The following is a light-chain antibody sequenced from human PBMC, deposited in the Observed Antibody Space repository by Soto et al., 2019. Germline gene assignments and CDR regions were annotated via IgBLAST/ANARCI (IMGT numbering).Light chain of an antibody. CDR1: QSVSSSY. J-gene: IGKJ1*01. V-gene: IGKV3-20*01. CDR3: QQYGSSPWT. CDR2: GAS. Sequence: EIVLTYSPGTLSLSLGEIATLSCRASQSVSSSYLAWYQQKPGQAPRLLIYGASSRATGIPDRFSGSGSGTDFTLTISRLEPEDFAVYYCQQYGSSPWTFGQGTKVDIK.